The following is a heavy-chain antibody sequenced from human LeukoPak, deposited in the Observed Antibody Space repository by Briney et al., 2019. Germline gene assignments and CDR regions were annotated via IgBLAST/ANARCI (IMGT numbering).Heavy chain of an antibody. J-gene: IGHJ5*01. V-gene: IGHV3-30*02. Sequence: GGSLRLSCAVSGFTFDDYAMHWVRQVPGKGLEWVAFIRYDGNNKYYADSVKGRLTITRDNSKNTLYLQMNSLRAADAAVYYCAKGYRNHLLILLDSWGQGTLVTVSS. CDR2: IRYDGNNK. CDR3: AKGYRNHLLILLDS. D-gene: IGHD3-16*01. CDR1: GFTFDDYA.